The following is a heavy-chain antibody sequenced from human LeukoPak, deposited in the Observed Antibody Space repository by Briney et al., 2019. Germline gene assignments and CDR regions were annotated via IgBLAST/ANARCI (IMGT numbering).Heavy chain of an antibody. D-gene: IGHD3-9*01. V-gene: IGHV3-23*01. CDR1: GFSFSNVW. CDR3: ARAKGVLRYFDWLPYIYYFDY. CDR2: ISGSGGST. Sequence: GGSLRLSCAASGFSFSNVWMSWVRQAPGKGLEWVSAISGSGGSTYYADSVKGRFTISRDNSKNTLYLQMNSLRAEDTAVYYCARAKGVLRYFDWLPYIYYFDYWGQGTLVTVSS. J-gene: IGHJ4*02.